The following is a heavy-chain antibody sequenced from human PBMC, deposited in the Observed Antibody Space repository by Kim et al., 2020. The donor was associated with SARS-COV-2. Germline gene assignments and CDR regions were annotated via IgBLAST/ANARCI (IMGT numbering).Heavy chain of an antibody. CDR3: VRVLLGAGGYFQY. Sequence: GGSLRLSCAGSGFIFSSYWMHWVRQAPGKGLVWVSRITSDGNSATYADSVKGRFTISRDNAKNTLYLQMDSLRADDTAVYYCVRVLLGAGGYFQYWGPGRPGFRLL. J-gene: IGHJ1*01. D-gene: IGHD1-26*01. V-gene: IGHV3-74*01. CDR2: ITSDGNSA. CDR1: GFIFSSYW.